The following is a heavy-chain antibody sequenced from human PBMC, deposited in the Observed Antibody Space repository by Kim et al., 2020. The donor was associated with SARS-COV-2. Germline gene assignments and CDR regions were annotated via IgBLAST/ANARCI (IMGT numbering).Heavy chain of an antibody. D-gene: IGHD4-17*01. CDR3: ARALRSSTNWYFDL. V-gene: IGHV1-69*02. Sequence: AQKFQGRVTITADKSTSTAYMELSSLRSEDTAVYYCARALRSSTNWYFDLWGRGTLVTVSS. J-gene: IGHJ2*01.